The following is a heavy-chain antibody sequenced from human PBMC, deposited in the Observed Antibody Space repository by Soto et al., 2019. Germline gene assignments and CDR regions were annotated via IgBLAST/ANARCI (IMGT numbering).Heavy chain of an antibody. CDR1: GDSISTYN. D-gene: IGHD5-12*01. Sequence: PSETLSLTCTVSGDSISTYNWGWIRQPPGKGLEWIGCIYYSGVTNYNPSLKSRVTISVDTPKNQLSLKLNSVTAVDTAVYYCARVAADIASWLDPWGQGTLVTVSS. V-gene: IGHV4-59*01. J-gene: IGHJ5*02. CDR3: ARVAADIASWLDP. CDR2: IYYSGVT.